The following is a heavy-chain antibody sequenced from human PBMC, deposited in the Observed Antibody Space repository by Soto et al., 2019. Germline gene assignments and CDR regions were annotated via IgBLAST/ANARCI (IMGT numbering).Heavy chain of an antibody. D-gene: IGHD6-19*01. V-gene: IGHV4-31*03. CDR2: IYYSGST. CDR1: GGSISSGGYY. J-gene: IGHJ5*02. Sequence: QVQLQESGPGLVKPSQTLSLTCTVSGGSISSGGYYWSWIRQHPGKGLEWIGYIYYSGSTYYNPSLKSRVTISVDTSKNQFSLKLSSVTAADTAVYYCARSARQYSSGWYRSWFDHWGQGTLVTVSS. CDR3: ARSARQYSSGWYRSWFDH.